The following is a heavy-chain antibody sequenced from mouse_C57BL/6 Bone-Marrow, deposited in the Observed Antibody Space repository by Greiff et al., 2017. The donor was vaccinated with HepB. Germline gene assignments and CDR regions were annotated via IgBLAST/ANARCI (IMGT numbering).Heavy chain of an antibody. D-gene: IGHD1-1*01. Sequence: EVKLLESGPGLVKPSQSLSLTCSVTGYSITSGYYWNWIRQFPGNKLEWMGYISYDGSNNYNPSLKNRISITRDTSKNQFFLKLNSVTTEDTATYYCARDYYGSSRGYAMDYWGQGTSVTVSS. CDR2: ISYDGSN. V-gene: IGHV3-6*01. J-gene: IGHJ4*01. CDR1: GYSITSGYY. CDR3: ARDYYGSSRGYAMDY.